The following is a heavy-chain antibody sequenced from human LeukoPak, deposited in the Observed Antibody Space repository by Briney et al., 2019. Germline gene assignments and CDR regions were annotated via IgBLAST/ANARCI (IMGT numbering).Heavy chain of an antibody. CDR3: ARSSYSSSSSV. CDR1: GFAFNNYW. Sequence: GGSLRLSCAASGFAFNNYWMSWVRQAPGKGLEWVANIKRDGSEKYYVDSMRGRFTISRDNAKNSLYLQMNSLRAEDTAVYYCARSSYSSSSSVWGQGTMVTVSS. V-gene: IGHV3-7*03. J-gene: IGHJ3*01. CDR2: IKRDGSEK. D-gene: IGHD6-6*01.